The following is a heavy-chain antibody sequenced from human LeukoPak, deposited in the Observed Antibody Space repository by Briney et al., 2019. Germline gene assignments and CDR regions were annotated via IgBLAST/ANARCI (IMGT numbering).Heavy chain of an antibody. V-gene: IGHV4-39*01. D-gene: IGHD6-19*01. CDR1: GGSISSSSYY. J-gene: IGHJ3*02. CDR2: IYYSGST. CDR3: ARRYNTAWYDSFDI. Sequence: PSETLSLTCTVSGGSISSSSYYWGWIRQPPGKGLEWIGSIYYSGSTYYNPSLKSRVTISVDTSKNQFSLRLSSVTAADTAVYFCARRYNTAWYDSFDIWGQGAMVTVSS.